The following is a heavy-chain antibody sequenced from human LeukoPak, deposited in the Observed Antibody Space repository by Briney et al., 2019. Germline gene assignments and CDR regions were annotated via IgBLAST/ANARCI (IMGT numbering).Heavy chain of an antibody. V-gene: IGHV1-2*02. CDR1: GYTFTGYY. CDR3: ARDREYDSSGYYLGY. J-gene: IGHJ4*02. CDR2: INPNSGGT. Sequence: ASVKVSCTGSGYTFTGYYMYWVRHAPGQGLEWMGWINPNSGGTNYAQKFQGRVTMTRDTSISTAYMELSRLRSDDTAVYYCARDREYDSSGYYLGYWGQGTLVTVSS. D-gene: IGHD3-22*01.